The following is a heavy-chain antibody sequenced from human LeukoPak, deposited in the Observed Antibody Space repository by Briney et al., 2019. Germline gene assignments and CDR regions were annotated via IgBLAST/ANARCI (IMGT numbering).Heavy chain of an antibody. Sequence: SETLSLTCAVSGGSFSSHYYWVWIRQSRGRGLEWIGEVNHSGITNYNPSLKSRVFISVDTSKNQFSLKFTSVTAADTAVYYCARLLLSGGLDSWGQGTLVTVSS. CDR1: GGSFSSHYY. D-gene: IGHD3-3*01. CDR2: VNHSGIT. J-gene: IGHJ4*02. V-gene: IGHV4-34*01. CDR3: ARLLLSGGLDS.